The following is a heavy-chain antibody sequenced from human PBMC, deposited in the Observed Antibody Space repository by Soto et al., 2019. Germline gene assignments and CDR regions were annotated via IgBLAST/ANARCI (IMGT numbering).Heavy chain of an antibody. CDR3: AREGIAVAGFDY. Sequence: EVQLVESGGGLVKPGGSLRLSCAASGFTFSSNSMNWVRQAPGKGLEWVSSISSSSSYIYYADSVKGRFTISRDNAKNSLYLQMNSLRAEDTVVYYCAREGIAVAGFDYWGQGTLVTVSS. V-gene: IGHV3-21*01. J-gene: IGHJ4*02. CDR2: ISSSSSYI. D-gene: IGHD6-19*01. CDR1: GFTFSSNS.